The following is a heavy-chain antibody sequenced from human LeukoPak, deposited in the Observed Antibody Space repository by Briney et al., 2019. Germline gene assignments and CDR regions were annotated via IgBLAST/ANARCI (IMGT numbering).Heavy chain of an antibody. D-gene: IGHD2-8*01. V-gene: IGHV3-7*01. J-gene: IGHJ4*02. CDR3: AREYAAGPYDY. CDR1: GFTFSSYW. Sequence: GGSLRLSRAASGFTFSSYWMSWVRQAPGKGLEWVANIKQDGSEKYYVDSVKGRFTISRDNAKNSLYLQMNSLRAEDTAVYYCAREYAAGPYDYWGQGTLVTVSS. CDR2: IKQDGSEK.